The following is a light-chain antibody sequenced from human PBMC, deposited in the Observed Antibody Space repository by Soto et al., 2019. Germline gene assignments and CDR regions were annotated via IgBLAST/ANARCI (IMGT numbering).Light chain of an antibody. CDR1: QSVSNN. CDR3: QQYNRWPLT. CDR2: GAS. Sequence: EIVLTQSPGTLSLSPGERASLSCRASQSVSNNYLAWYQQKPGQAPRLLIYGASNRATGIPDSFSGSGSGTEFTLTISSLQSEDFAVYYCQQYNRWPLTFGGGTKVDIK. V-gene: IGKV3D-15*01. J-gene: IGKJ4*01.